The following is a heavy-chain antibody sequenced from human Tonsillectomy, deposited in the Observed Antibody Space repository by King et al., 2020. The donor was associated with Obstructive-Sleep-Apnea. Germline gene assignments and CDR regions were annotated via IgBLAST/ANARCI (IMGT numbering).Heavy chain of an antibody. CDR1: GFTFSSYA. CDR2: ISFDGGNK. V-gene: IGHV3-30*04. J-gene: IGHJ6*02. Sequence: VQLVESGGGVVQPGRSLRLSCAASGFTFSSYAMHWVRQAPGKGLEWVAVISFDGGNKFYADSVKGRFTISRDNSKKRLYLQMTSLRADDTAVYYCARAQLLREGFTHYYGMDVWGQGTTVTVSS. D-gene: IGHD2-2*01. CDR3: ARAQLLREGFTHYYGMDV.